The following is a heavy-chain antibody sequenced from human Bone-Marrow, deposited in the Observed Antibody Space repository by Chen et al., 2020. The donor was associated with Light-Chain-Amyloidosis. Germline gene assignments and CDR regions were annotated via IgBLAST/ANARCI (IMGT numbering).Heavy chain of an antibody. CDR1: GGSISSGGYY. CDR3: AREVPAVKKNYMDV. V-gene: IGHV4-31*03. J-gene: IGHJ6*03. Sequence: QVQLQESGPGLVKPSQTLSLTCTVSGGSISSGGYYWSWIRQHPGKGLEWIGYIYYSGSTYYNPSLKSRVTISVDMSKNQFSLILSSVTAADTAVYHCAREVPAVKKNYMDVWGKGTTVIVSS. CDR2: IYYSGST. D-gene: IGHD2-2*01.